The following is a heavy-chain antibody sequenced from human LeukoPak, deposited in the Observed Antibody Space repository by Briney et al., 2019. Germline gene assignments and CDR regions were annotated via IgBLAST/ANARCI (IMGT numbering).Heavy chain of an antibody. CDR3: ARFDGSGSLTFDY. CDR2: IRSSSSTI. CDR1: GFTFSSYG. D-gene: IGHD3-10*01. Sequence: GGSLRLSCAASGFTFSSYGMHWVRQAPGKGLEWVSYIRSSSSTIYYADSVKGRFTISRDNAKNSLYLQMNSLRAEDTAVYYCARFDGSGSLTFDYWGQGTLVTVSS. V-gene: IGHV3-48*01. J-gene: IGHJ4*02.